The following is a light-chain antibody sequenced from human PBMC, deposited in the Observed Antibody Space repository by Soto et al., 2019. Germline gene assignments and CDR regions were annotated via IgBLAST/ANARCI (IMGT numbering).Light chain of an antibody. CDR1: SSDVGGYKF. J-gene: IGLJ1*01. CDR2: EVS. V-gene: IGLV2-11*01. CDR3: CSYAGFYTSV. Sequence: QSALTQPRSVSGSPGQSVTISCTGTSSDVGGYKFVSWYQQHPGKAPKFMIYEVSKRPSVVPDRFSGSKSGNTAFLTIAGLHAEDEADYYCCSYAGFYTSVFGTGTKLTVL.